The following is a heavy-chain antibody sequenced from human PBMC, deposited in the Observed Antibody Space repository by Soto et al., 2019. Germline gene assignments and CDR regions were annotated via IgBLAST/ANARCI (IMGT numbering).Heavy chain of an antibody. J-gene: IGHJ4*02. D-gene: IGHD3-3*01. CDR1: GFNFWRYA. CDR2: ISNSGSTT. Sequence: GGSLRLSCAASGFNFWRYAMTWVRQAPGKGLEWVSSISNSGSTTDYADSVKGRFTISRDNSKHTLYLQMSSLRAEDAAVYYCAKAGDDFWSDYLFYFDYWGQGTLVTVSS. V-gene: IGHV3-23*01. CDR3: AKAGDDFWSDYLFYFDY.